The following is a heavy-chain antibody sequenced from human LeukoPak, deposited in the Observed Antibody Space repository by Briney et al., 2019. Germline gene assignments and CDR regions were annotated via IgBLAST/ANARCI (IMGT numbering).Heavy chain of an antibody. CDR3: STGSGHAFDI. V-gene: IGHV3-74*01. CDR1: GFTLRSCW. Sequence: GGSLRLSCAASGFTLRSCWMHGVREVPGKGLVGVSRISSDGSSTSYADSVKARFTISRDNAKNTLYVQMNSLSAADTAVYSCSTGSGHAFDIWGRGTMVTVSS. J-gene: IGHJ3*02. D-gene: IGHD3-10*01. CDR2: ISSDGSST.